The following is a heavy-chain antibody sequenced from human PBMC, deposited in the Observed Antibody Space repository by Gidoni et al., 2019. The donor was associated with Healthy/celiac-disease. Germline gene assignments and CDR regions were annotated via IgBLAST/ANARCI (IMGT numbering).Heavy chain of an antibody. CDR2: IRYDGSNK. V-gene: IGHV3-30*02. J-gene: IGHJ6*03. CDR1: GFTFSSYG. CDR3: AKDGQFSSSRAYYYYYYMDV. Sequence: QVQLVESGGGVVQPGGSLRLSCAASGFTFSSYGLHGVRQAPGKGLEWVAFIRYDGSNKYYADSVKGRFTISRDNSKNTLYLQMNSLRAEDTAVYYCAKDGQFSSSRAYYYYYYMDVWGKGTTVTVSS. D-gene: IGHD6-13*01.